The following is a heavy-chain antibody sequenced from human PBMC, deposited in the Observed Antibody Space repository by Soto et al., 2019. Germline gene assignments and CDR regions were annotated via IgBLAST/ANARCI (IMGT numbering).Heavy chain of an antibody. V-gene: IGHV3-33*01. CDR3: ARDSQGNEYYYYGMDV. D-gene: IGHD1-1*01. CDR2: IWYDGSNK. Sequence: GGSLRLSCAASGFTFISYGMHWFRHSPGKGLEWVAVIWYDGSNKYYADSVKGRFTISRDNSKNTLYLQMNSLRAEDTAVYYCARDSQGNEYYYYGMDVWGQGTTVTVSS. CDR1: GFTFISYG. J-gene: IGHJ6*02.